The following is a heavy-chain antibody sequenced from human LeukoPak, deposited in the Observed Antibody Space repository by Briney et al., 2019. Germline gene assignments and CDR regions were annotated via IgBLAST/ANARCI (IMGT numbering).Heavy chain of an antibody. CDR2: IYSSGST. J-gene: IGHJ4*02. D-gene: IGHD6-19*01. CDR3: ARSSDSSGYYGGGIIDY. V-gene: IGHV4-59*12. Sequence: PSETLSLTCSVSGGSITSFYWNWIRQTPGKGLEWIGYIYSSGSTKYNPSLKSRVTISLDTSKNQFSLQLTSVTAADAAVYYCARSSDSSGYYGGGIIDYWGQGTLVTVSS. CDR1: GGSITSFY.